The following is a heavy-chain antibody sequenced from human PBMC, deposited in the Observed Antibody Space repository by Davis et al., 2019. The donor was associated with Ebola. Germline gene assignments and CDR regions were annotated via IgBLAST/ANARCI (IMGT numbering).Heavy chain of an antibody. CDR1: GFTFSSYSM. J-gene: IGHJ4*02. D-gene: IGHD1-26*01. CDR2: ISQSGST. CDR3: ARVGREETSFDY. Sequence: ESLKISCAASGFTFSSYSMNWVRQAPGKGLEWIGEISQSGSTNYNPSLKSRVTISVDKSKNQFSLKLSSVTAADTAVYYCARVGREETSFDYWGQGTLVTVSS. V-gene: IGHV4/OR15-8*01.